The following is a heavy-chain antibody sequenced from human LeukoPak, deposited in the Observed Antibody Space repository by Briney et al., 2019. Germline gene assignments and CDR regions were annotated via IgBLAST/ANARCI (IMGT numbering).Heavy chain of an antibody. CDR1: GFTFSSYG. Sequence: PGGSLRLSCAASGFTFSSYGMHWVRQAPGKGLEWVAFIRYDGSNKYYADSVKGRFTISRDNSKNTLYLQMNSLRAEDTAVYYCAKLRGASPGSSRDYWGQGTLVTVSS. CDR2: IRYDGSNK. CDR3: AKLRGASPGSSRDY. V-gene: IGHV3-30*02. D-gene: IGHD6-6*01. J-gene: IGHJ4*02.